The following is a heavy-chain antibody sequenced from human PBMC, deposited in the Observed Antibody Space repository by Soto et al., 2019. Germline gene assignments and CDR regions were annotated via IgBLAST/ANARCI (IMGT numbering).Heavy chain of an antibody. CDR1: GGSISSGGYS. CDR2: IYHSGST. D-gene: IGHD5-18*01. CDR3: ARGWGKDTPMTA. J-gene: IGHJ4*02. Sequence: QLQLQESGSGLVKPSQTLSLTCAVSGGSISSGGYSWSWIRQPPGKGLEWIGYIYHSGSTYYNPSLDSRVTISVNRPKNQYPLKLSSVTAQDTAVYYCARGWGKDTPMTAWGQGTLVTVSS. V-gene: IGHV4-30-2*01.